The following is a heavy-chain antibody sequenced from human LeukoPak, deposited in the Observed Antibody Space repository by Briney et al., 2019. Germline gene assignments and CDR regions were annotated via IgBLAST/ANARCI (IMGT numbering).Heavy chain of an antibody. Sequence: GGSLRLSCAASGFTFSSHAMSWVRQAPGKGLERVSGISGRGDSTVYADSVKGRFTISRDNSGNTLFLQMNSLRVEDTAVYYCAKDQGSGHGAYSWGTFDYWGPETLVTGFS. J-gene: IGHJ4*01. D-gene: IGHD2-21*01. CDR3: AKDQGSGHGAYSWGTFDY. CDR2: ISGRGDST. CDR1: GFTFSSHA. V-gene: IGHV3-23*01.